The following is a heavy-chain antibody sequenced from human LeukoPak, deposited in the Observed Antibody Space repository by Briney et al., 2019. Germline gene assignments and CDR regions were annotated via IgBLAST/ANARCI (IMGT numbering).Heavy chain of an antibody. CDR1: GFTFSTYS. CDR3: ARDEDSTIPYYYYGMDV. D-gene: IGHD2-2*01. Sequence: GGSLRLSCAASGFTFSTYSMNWVRQAPGKGLEWVSSISSSSSYIYYADSVKGRFTISRDNAKNSLYLQMNSLRAEDTAVYYCARDEDSTIPYYYYGMDVWGQGTTVTVSS. V-gene: IGHV3-21*01. J-gene: IGHJ6*02. CDR2: ISSSSSYI.